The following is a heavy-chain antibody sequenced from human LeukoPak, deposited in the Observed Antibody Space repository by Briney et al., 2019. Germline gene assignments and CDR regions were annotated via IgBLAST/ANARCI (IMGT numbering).Heavy chain of an antibody. CDR1: GGTFSSYA. CDR2: IIPIFGTA. Sequence: SVKVSFKSSGGTFSSYAISWVRQAPGQGLEWMGGIIPIFGTANYAQKFHGRVTITADESTSRAYMELRSLRCEDTAVYYCARQDSSGWYGYWGQGTLVTVSS. D-gene: IGHD6-19*01. J-gene: IGHJ4*02. CDR3: ARQDSSGWYGY. V-gene: IGHV1-69*13.